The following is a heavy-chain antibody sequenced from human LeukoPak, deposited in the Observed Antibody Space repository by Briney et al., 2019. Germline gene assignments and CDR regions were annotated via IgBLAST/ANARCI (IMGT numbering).Heavy chain of an antibody. CDR2: ISSSSSTI. CDR1: GFTFSSYS. Sequence: GGSLRLSCAASGFTFSSYSMNWVRQAPGKGLEWVSYISSSSSTIYYADSVKGRFTISRDNAKNSLYLQMNSLRAEDTAVYYCARGRRSSGYYGGFDYWGQGTLVTVSS. J-gene: IGHJ4*02. D-gene: IGHD3-22*01. V-gene: IGHV3-48*01. CDR3: ARGRRSSGYYGGFDY.